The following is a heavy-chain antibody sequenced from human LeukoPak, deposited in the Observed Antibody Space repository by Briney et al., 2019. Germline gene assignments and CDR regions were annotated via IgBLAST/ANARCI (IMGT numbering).Heavy chain of an antibody. V-gene: IGHV4-39*01. CDR2: IYYSGST. Sequence: SETLSLTCTVSGGSISSSSYYWGWIRQPPGKGLVWIGSIYYSGSTYYNRSLKSRVTISVDTSKNQFSLKLRSVTAADTAVHYSASRNDLWSGPSHSAWFDPWGRGTLVTVSS. CDR1: GGSISSSSYY. D-gene: IGHD3-3*01. CDR3: ASRNDLWSGPSHSAWFDP. J-gene: IGHJ5*02.